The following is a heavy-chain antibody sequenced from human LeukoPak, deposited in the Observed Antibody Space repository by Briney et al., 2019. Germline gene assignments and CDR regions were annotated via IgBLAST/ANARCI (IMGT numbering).Heavy chain of an antibody. V-gene: IGHV3-23*01. CDR2: ISGSVGSK. CDR1: GFTFSSYA. D-gene: IGHD3-10*02. J-gene: IGHJ4*02. CDR3: AKAPSICCGEVFRY. Sequence: GGSLSLSCAASGFTFSSYAMSWVRQPPGNGLEWVAAISGSVGSKYYEDSVKDRLTISRDNSKNTLYLEMNSLRAEDTAVYFCAKAPSICCGEVFRYWGQGTLVTVSS.